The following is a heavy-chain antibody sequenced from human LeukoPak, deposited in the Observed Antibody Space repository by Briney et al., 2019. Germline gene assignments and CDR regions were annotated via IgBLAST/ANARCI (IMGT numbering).Heavy chain of an antibody. Sequence: GSLRLSCAASGSTFSSYSMNWVRQAPGKELEWVSSISSSSSYIYYADSVKGRFTISRDNAKNSLYLQMNSLRAEDTAVYYCARGVIAAAEDYWGQGTLVTVSS. V-gene: IGHV3-21*01. CDR2: ISSSSSYI. CDR1: GSTFSSYS. J-gene: IGHJ4*02. CDR3: ARGVIAAAEDY. D-gene: IGHD6-13*01.